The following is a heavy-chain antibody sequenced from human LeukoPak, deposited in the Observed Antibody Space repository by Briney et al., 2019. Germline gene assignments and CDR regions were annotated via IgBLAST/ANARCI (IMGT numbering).Heavy chain of an antibody. V-gene: IGHV3-23*01. CDR1: GFTFSSYA. CDR3: ARDSGGSSWQFSYYYYGMDV. CDR2: ISGSGGST. D-gene: IGHD6-13*01. J-gene: IGHJ6*02. Sequence: PGGSLRLSCAASGFTFSSYAMSWVRQAPGKGLEWVSAISGSGGSTYYADSVKGRFTISRDNSKNTLYLQMNSLRAEDTAVYYCARDSGGSSWQFSYYYYGMDVWGQGTTVTASS.